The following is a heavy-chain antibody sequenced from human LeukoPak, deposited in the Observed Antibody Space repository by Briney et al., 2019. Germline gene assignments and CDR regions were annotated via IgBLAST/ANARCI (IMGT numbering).Heavy chain of an antibody. V-gene: IGHV3-7*01. Sequence: GGSLRLSCAASGFIFSSYWMSWVRQAPGKGLEWVAKIKEDGSNIYYVDSVKGRFTISRHNAKNSLFLQMNGLRAEDTAVYYCARGGSYGGRFDSWGQGTLVTVSS. CDR1: GFIFSSYW. D-gene: IGHD1-26*01. CDR2: IKEDGSNI. CDR3: ARGGSYGGRFDS. J-gene: IGHJ4*02.